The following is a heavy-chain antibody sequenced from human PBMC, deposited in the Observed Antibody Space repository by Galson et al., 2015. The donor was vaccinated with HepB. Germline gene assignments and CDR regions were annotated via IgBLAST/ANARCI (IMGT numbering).Heavy chain of an antibody. J-gene: IGHJ4*02. D-gene: IGHD2-2*01. CDR2: ISGTGGST. V-gene: IGHV3-23*01. CDR1: GFTFSNYA. CDR3: AKARRRIVVIPTTSFDY. Sequence: SLRLSCAASGFTFSNYAMSWVRQAPGKGLEWVSGISGTGGSTYYADSVKGHFTISRDKSKNTLYLQMESLRAEDTAVYYCAKARRRIVVIPTTSFDYWGQGTLVAVSS.